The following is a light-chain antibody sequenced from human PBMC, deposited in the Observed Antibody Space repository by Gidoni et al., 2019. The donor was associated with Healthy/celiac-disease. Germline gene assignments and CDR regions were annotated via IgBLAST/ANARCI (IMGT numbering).Light chain of an antibody. CDR1: QSISSW. V-gene: IGKV1-5*01. CDR2: DGS. J-gene: IGKJ1*01. CDR3: QQYNSYSPWT. Sequence: DIQMTQSPSTLSASVGDRVTITCRASQSISSWLAWYQQKPGKAPKLLIYDGSSLESGVPSRFSGSGSGTEFTLTISSLQPDDFETYYCQQYNSYSPWTFGQXTKVEIK.